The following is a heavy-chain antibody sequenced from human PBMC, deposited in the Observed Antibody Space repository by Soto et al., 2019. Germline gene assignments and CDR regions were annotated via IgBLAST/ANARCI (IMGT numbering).Heavy chain of an antibody. CDR3: ARDQLTPFDAFDI. CDR1: GFTISSNY. V-gene: IGHV3-66*01. D-gene: IGHD6-6*01. CDR2: IYSGGST. Sequence: EVQLVESGGGLVQPGGSLRLSCAASGFTISSNYMSWVRQAPGKGLEWVSVIYSGGSTYYADSVKGRFTISRDNSKNTLYLQMNSLRVEDTAVYYCARDQLTPFDAFDIWGQGTMVTVSS. J-gene: IGHJ3*02.